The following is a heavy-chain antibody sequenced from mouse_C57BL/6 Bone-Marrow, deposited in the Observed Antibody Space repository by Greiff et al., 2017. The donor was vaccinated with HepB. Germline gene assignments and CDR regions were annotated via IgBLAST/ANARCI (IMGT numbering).Heavy chain of an antibody. CDR3: ARSGIGDITTVREYYAMDY. J-gene: IGHJ4*01. V-gene: IGHV1-26*01. CDR1: GYTFTDYY. Sequence: EVQLQQSGPELVKPGASVKISCKASGYTFTDYYMNWVKQSHGKSLEWIGDINPNNGGTSYNQKFKGKATLTVDKSSSTAYMELRSLTSEDSAVYYCARSGIGDITTVREYYAMDYWGQGTSVTVSS. D-gene: IGHD1-1*01. CDR2: INPNNGGT.